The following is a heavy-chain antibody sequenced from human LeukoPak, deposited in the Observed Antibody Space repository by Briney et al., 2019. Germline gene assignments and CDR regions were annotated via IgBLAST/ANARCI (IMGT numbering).Heavy chain of an antibody. CDR1: GYTFTGYY. J-gene: IGHJ4*02. CDR3: ARGPTTYYDYVWGSYRSEAFDY. V-gene: IGHV1-18*04. CDR2: ISAYNGNT. Sequence: ASVKVSCKASGYTFTGYYMHWVRQAPGQGLEWMGWISAYNGNTNYAQKLQGRVTMTTDTSTSTAYMELRSLRSDDTAVYYCARGPTTYYDYVWGSYRSEAFDYWGQGTLVTVSS. D-gene: IGHD3-16*02.